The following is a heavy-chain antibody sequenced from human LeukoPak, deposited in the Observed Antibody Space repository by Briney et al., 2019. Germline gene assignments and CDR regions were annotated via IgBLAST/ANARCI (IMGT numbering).Heavy chain of an antibody. Sequence: GASAKVSCKASGYTFTRYAMNWVRQAPGQELEWMGWINPNSGGTNYAQKFQGRVTMTRDTSISTAYMELSRLRSDDTAVYYCARGSSGYDAFDIWGQGTMVTVSS. J-gene: IGHJ3*02. CDR2: INPNSGGT. CDR3: ARGSSGYDAFDI. CDR1: GYTFTRYA. V-gene: IGHV1-2*02. D-gene: IGHD6-19*01.